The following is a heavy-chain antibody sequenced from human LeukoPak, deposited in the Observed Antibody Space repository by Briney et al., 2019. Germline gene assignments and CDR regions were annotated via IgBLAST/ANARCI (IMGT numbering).Heavy chain of an antibody. CDR1: GYTFTSYG. CDR2: IIPIFGTA. V-gene: IGHV1-69*13. CDR3: AICSTSCYHAEYFQH. D-gene: IGHD2-2*01. Sequence: GASVKVSCKASGYTFTSYGISWVRQAPGQGLEWMGGIIPIFGTANYAQKFQGRVTITADESTSTAYMELSSLRSEDTAVYYCAICSTSCYHAEYFQHWGQGTLVTVSS. J-gene: IGHJ1*01.